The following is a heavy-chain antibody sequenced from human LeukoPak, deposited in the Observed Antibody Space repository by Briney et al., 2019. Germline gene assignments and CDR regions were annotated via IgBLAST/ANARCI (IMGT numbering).Heavy chain of an antibody. Sequence: GGSLRLSCAASGFTFSSYAMSWVRQAPGKGLEWVSAISGTGGDTYYADSVKGRFTISRDNSKNTLYLQMNSLRAEDTAVYYCAKDGGYNHGSFDYWGQGTLVTVSS. CDR1: GFTFSSYA. CDR2: ISGTGGDT. D-gene: IGHD5-18*01. V-gene: IGHV3-23*01. CDR3: AKDGGYNHGSFDY. J-gene: IGHJ4*02.